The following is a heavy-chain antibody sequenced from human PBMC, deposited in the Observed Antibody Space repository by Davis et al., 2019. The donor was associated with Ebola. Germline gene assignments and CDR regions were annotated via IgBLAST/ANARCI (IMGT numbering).Heavy chain of an antibody. D-gene: IGHD2-2*01. Sequence: ASVKVSCKASGYAFIGYLIHWVRQAPGQGLEWMGWINPNSGGTNYAQKFQNWVTMTRDTSMSTAYMELSSLTSDDTAVYYCARVLCSTTSCFEGYIYGMDVWGQGTTVTVSS. CDR1: GYAFIGYL. V-gene: IGHV1-2*04. J-gene: IGHJ6*02. CDR2: INPNSGGT. CDR3: ARVLCSTTSCFEGYIYGMDV.